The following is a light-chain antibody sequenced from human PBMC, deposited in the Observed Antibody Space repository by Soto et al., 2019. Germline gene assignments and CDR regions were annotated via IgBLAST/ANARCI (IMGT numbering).Light chain of an antibody. Sequence: IVMAQSPATLSVSPGERATLSCRASQNVGGYLAWYQRNPGQAPRLLIYDKSTRATGIPARFSGRGSGTEFTLIISSLQSEDFTVYYRQQHYCRPWTFGQGTKVDIK. CDR1: QNVGGY. V-gene: IGKV3-15*01. CDR3: QQHYCRPWT. CDR2: DKS. J-gene: IGKJ1*01.